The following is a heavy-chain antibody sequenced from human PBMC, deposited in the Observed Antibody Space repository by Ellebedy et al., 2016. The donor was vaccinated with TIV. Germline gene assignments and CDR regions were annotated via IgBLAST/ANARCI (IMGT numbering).Heavy chain of an antibody. J-gene: IGHJ4*02. D-gene: IGHD3-16*01. V-gene: IGHV3-74*01. Sequence: PGGSLRLSCPASGFTFSNYWMHWVRQAPGKGLVWVSRIYNDGSSTSYADSVEGRFTISRDNPKSTVYLQMNSLRVEDTAVYYCVRGGSYDNGDYWGQGTVVTVSS. CDR3: VRGGSYDNGDY. CDR2: IYNDGSST. CDR1: GFTFSNYW.